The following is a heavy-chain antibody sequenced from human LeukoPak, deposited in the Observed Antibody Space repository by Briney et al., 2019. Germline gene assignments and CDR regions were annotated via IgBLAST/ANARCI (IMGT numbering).Heavy chain of an antibody. D-gene: IGHD5-24*01. V-gene: IGHV4-4*07. CDR2: IYSTGTN. CDR3: TKEEMQHFPPYYYYYMDV. J-gene: IGHJ6*03. Sequence: SETLSLTCSVSVYSIMNYYWSWIRQPAGKGLEWLGRIYSTGTNDYNPSVKRRLTMSVDISKRQISLKLTSVAAADTAVYYCTKEEMQHFPPYYYYYMDVWGKGTAVTVSS. CDR1: VYSIMNYY.